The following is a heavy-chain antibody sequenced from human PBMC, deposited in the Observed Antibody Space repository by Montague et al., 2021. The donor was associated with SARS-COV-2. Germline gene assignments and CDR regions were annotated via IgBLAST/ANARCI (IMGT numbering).Heavy chain of an antibody. D-gene: IGHD2-15*01. J-gene: IGHJ3*02. V-gene: IGHV3-53*04. Sequence: SLRLSCAVSGFTVSSNYMNWVRQAPGKGLEWVSVIYSGGGTYYSDAVKGRFTISRHNSENTLYLQMNSLRAEDTAMYYCARGGGRDAFDIWGQGTMVTVSS. CDR3: ARGGGRDAFDI. CDR2: IYSGGGT. CDR1: GFTVSSNY.